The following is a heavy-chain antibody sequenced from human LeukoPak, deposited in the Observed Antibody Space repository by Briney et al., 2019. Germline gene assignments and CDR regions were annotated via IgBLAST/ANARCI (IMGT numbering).Heavy chain of an antibody. CDR3: ARDSGSSGSVYVY. J-gene: IGHJ4*02. CDR1: GGTFSSYA. D-gene: IGHD3-22*01. CDR2: IIPIFGTA. V-gene: IGHV1-69*05. Sequence: SVKVSCKASGGTFSSYAISWVRQAPGRGLEWMGGIIPIFGTANYAQKFQGRVTITTDESTSTAYMELSSLRSEDTAVYYCARDSGSSGSVYVYWGQGTLVTVSS.